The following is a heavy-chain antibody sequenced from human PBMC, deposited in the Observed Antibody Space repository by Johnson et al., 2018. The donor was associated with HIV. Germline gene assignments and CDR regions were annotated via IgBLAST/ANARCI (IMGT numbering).Heavy chain of an antibody. CDR3: VRELGAFDL. CDR2: ISSSGGTI. Sequence: QVQLVESGGGLVKPGGSLRLSCAASGFTFSDYYISWVRQAPEKGLEWISYISSSGGTIFYADSVKGRFTISRDNARNTLYLQMNSLRAEDTAVYYCVRELGAFDLWGQGTVVTVSS. J-gene: IGHJ3*01. CDR1: GFTFSDYY. V-gene: IGHV3-11*04.